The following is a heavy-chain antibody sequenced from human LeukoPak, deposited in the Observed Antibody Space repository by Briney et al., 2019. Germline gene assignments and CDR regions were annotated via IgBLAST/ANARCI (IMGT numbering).Heavy chain of an antibody. D-gene: IGHD2-2*01. CDR1: GYSFTSYW. CDR3: ARRGYCTSTTCYRLFDY. J-gene: IGHJ4*02. CDR2: IYPGDSDT. V-gene: IGHV5-51*01. Sequence: GESLKISCKGSGYSFTSYWSGWVRQMPGKGLEWMGIIYPGDSDTRYSPSFQGQVTISADNSITTAYLQWSSLKASDTAMYYCARRGYCTSTTCYRLFDYWGQGTLVTVSS.